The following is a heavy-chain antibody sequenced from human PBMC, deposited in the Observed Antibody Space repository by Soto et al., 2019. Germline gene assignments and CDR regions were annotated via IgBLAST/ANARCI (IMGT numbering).Heavy chain of an antibody. V-gene: IGHV4-31*03. J-gene: IGHJ3*02. Sequence: QVQLQESGPGLVKPSQTLSLTCTVSGGSISSGGYYWSWIRQHPGKGLEGIGYIYYSGSTYYNPSLKSRVTISVDTSKKQFSLKLSSVTAADTAVYYCARGGIVVVVAARDAFDIWGQGTMVTVSS. CDR3: ARGGIVVVVAARDAFDI. CDR1: GGSISSGGYY. D-gene: IGHD2-15*01. CDR2: IYYSGST.